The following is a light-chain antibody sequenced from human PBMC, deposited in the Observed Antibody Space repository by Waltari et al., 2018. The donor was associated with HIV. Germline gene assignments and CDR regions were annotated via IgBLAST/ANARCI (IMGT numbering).Light chain of an antibody. CDR3: LLSYSGASWV. Sequence: QAVVTQEPSLTVSPGGTVTLTCGSSTGAVTSGTYPHWFQQKPGQAPTTLIFDTSNKHTWRPARCSGSLLGGKAALTLSGAQPEDEVEDYCLLSYSGASWVFGWGTKVTVL. CDR1: TGAVTSGTY. J-gene: IGLJ3*02. CDR2: DTS. V-gene: IGLV7-46*01.